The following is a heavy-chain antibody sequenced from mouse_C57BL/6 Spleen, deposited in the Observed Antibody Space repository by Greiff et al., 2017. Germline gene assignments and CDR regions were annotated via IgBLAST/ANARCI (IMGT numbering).Heavy chain of an antibody. CDR3: ARGGTTVVDYFDY. V-gene: IGHV1-52*01. J-gene: IGHJ2*01. CDR2: IDPSYSET. D-gene: IGHD1-1*01. Sequence: QVQLKQPGAELVRPGSSVKLSCKASGYTFTSYWMHWVKQRPIQGLEWIGNIDPSYSETHYNQKFKDKATLTVDKSSSTAYMQLSSLTSEDSAVYYCARGGTTVVDYFDYWGQGTTLTVSS. CDR1: GYTFTSYW.